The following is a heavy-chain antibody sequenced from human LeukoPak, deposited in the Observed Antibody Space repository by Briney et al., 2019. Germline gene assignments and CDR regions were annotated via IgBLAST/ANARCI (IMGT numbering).Heavy chain of an antibody. Sequence: VASVKVSCKASGYTFTGYYMHWVRQAPGQGLEWMGWINPNSGGTNYAQKFQGRVTMTRDTSISTAYMELSRLRSDDTAVYYCARDPTGYSSSFGARSYYYYYYMDVWGKGTTVTVSS. D-gene: IGHD6-6*01. CDR1: GYTFTGYY. CDR3: ARDPTGYSSSFGARSYYYYYYMDV. V-gene: IGHV1-2*02. J-gene: IGHJ6*03. CDR2: INPNSGGT.